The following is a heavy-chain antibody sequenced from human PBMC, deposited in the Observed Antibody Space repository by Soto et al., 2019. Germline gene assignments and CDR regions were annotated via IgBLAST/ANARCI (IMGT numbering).Heavy chain of an antibody. V-gene: IGHV4-39*01. J-gene: IGHJ5*02. D-gene: IGHD3-22*01. CDR3: ARHIMIVVVTTPNWFDP. Sequence: SETLSLTCTVSGGSISSSSYYWGWIRQPPGKGLEWIGSIYYGGSTYYNPSLKSRVTISVDTSKNQFSLKLSSVTAADTAVYYCARHIMIVVVTTPNWFDPWGQGTLVTVS. CDR1: GGSISSSSYY. CDR2: IYYGGST.